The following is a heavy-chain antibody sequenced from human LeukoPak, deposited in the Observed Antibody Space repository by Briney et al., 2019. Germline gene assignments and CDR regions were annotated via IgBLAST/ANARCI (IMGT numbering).Heavy chain of an antibody. J-gene: IGHJ4*02. D-gene: IGHD5-18*01. Sequence: GSLRLSCAASGFTFSSYAMSWVRQAPGKGLEWVSAISGSGGSTYYADSVKGRFTISRDNSKNTLYLQMNSLRAEDTAVYYCAKVKWDTAMVTEYYFDYWGQGTLVTVSS. V-gene: IGHV3-23*01. CDR1: GFTFSSYA. CDR3: AKVKWDTAMVTEYYFDY. CDR2: ISGSGGST.